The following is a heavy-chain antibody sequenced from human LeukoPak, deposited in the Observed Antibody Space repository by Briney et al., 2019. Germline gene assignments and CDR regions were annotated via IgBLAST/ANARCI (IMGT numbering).Heavy chain of an antibody. CDR1: GFTFSSYA. Sequence: GGSLRLSCAASGFTFSSYAMSWVRQAPGKGLEWVSATSGSGGSTYYADSVKGRFTISRDNSKNTLYLQMNSLRAEDTAVYYCAKDSPTYYYDSSGYLFDYWGQGTLVTVSS. J-gene: IGHJ4*02. CDR2: TSGSGGST. CDR3: AKDSPTYYYDSSGYLFDY. D-gene: IGHD3-22*01. V-gene: IGHV3-23*01.